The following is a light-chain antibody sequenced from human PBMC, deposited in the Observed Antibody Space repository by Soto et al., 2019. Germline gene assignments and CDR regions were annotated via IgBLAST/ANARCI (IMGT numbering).Light chain of an antibody. CDR3: CSYAGIGTFYV. CDR2: EGG. J-gene: IGLJ1*01. V-gene: IGLV2-23*01. CDR1: SSDVVSYTL. Sequence: QSVLSQPASVSGSPGQSITISCTVTSSDVVSYTLVSWYQQRPGKAPQLILYEGGKRPSGVSDRFSGSKSGNTASLTISGLQADDEADYYCCSYAGIGTFYVFGTGTKLTVL.